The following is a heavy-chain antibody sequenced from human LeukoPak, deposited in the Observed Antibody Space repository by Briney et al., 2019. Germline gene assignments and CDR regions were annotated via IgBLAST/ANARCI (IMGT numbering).Heavy chain of an antibody. CDR2: IFYSGST. D-gene: IGHD6-19*01. CDR3: ARHGRNSGAPNY. J-gene: IGHJ4*02. Sequence: PETLSLTCTVSGGSITSYYWSWIRQPPGKGLEWVGYIFYSGSTNYSPSLKSRVTISVDTSKNQFSLNLTSVTAADTAMYYCARHGRNSGAPNYWGQGTLVTVSS. V-gene: IGHV4-59*08. CDR1: GGSITSYY.